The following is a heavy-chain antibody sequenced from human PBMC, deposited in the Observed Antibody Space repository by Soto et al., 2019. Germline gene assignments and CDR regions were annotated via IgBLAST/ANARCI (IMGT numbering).Heavy chain of an antibody. CDR1: GFTFSHYW. J-gene: IGHJ4*02. CDR2: ISPDGSST. D-gene: IGHD3-9*01. Sequence: EVQLVESGGGLVQPGGSLRLSCAASGFTFSHYWMHWVRQPSGKGLLWVSRISPDGSSTNYAGSVEGRFTVSRDNAENTLYLQLNSLRHGDTAEYYCVRGTSDWYGIDYWGQGTLVTVSS. CDR3: VRGTSDWYGIDY. V-gene: IGHV3-74*01.